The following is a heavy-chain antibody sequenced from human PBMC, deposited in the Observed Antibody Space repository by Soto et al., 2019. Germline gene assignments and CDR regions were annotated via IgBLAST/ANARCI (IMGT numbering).Heavy chain of an antibody. CDR1: GFTFSSYA. Sequence: PGGSLRLSCAASGFTFSSYAMHWVRQAPGKGLEWVAVISYDGSNKYYADSVKGRFTISRDNSKNTLYLQMNSLRAEDTAVYYCARTFSYDFWSGYLYYYYYGMDVWGQGTTVRLL. V-gene: IGHV3-30-3*01. CDR3: ARTFSYDFWSGYLYYYYYGMDV. J-gene: IGHJ6*02. D-gene: IGHD3-3*01. CDR2: ISYDGSNK.